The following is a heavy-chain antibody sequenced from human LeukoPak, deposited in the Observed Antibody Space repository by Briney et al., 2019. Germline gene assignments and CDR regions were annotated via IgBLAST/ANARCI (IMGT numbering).Heavy chain of an antibody. D-gene: IGHD3-22*01. V-gene: IGHV3-30*04. CDR1: GFTFSSYA. Sequence: GGSLRLSCAASGFTFSSYAMHWVRQAPGKGLEWVAVISYDGSNKYYADSVKGRFTISRDNSKNTLYLQMNSLRAEDTAVYYCAGSGYLYDSSGYYYPHRDYWGQGTLVTVSS. CDR3: AGSGYLYDSSGYYYPHRDY. CDR2: ISYDGSNK. J-gene: IGHJ4*02.